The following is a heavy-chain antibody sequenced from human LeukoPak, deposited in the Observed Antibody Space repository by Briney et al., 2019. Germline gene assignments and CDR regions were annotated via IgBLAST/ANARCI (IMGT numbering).Heavy chain of an antibody. CDR2: IYYSGST. D-gene: IGHD4-17*01. V-gene: IGHV4-30-4*01. CDR1: GGSISSGDYY. CDR3: ARSYGDSFLFDY. J-gene: IGHJ4*02. Sequence: SETLSLTCTVSGGSISSGDYYWSWIRQPPGKGLEWIGYIYYSGSTYYNPSLKSRVTISVDTSKNQFSLKLSSVTAADTAVYYCARSYGDSFLFDYWGQGTLVTVSS.